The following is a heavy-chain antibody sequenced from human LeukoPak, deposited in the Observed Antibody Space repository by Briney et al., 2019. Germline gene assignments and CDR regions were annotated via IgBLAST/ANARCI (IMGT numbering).Heavy chain of an antibody. J-gene: IGHJ4*02. D-gene: IGHD3-10*01. V-gene: IGHV3-30-3*01. CDR3: AREAGSYYYGSGTPGPFDY. CDR2: ISYDGSNK. CDR1: GFTFSGYA. Sequence: GGSLRLSCAASGFTFSGYAMHWVRQAPGKGLEWVAVISYDGSNKYYADSVKGRFTISRDNSRNTLYLQMNSLRAEDTAVYYCAREAGSYYYGSGTPGPFDYWGQGTLVTVSS.